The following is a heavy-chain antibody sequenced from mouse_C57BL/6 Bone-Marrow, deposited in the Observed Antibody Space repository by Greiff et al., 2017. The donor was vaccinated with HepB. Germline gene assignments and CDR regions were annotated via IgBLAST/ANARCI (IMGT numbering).Heavy chain of an antibody. D-gene: IGHD1-1*01. CDR3: ARDRGATTVGAY. V-gene: IGHV5-4*01. CDR1: GFTFSSYA. CDR2: ISDGGSYT. J-gene: IGHJ3*01. Sequence: EVQRVESGGGLVKPGGSLKLSCAASGFTFSSYAMSWVRQTPEKRLEWVATISDGGSYTYYPDNVKGRFTISRDNAKNNLYLQMSHLKSEDTAMYYCARDRGATTVGAYWGQGTLVTVSA.